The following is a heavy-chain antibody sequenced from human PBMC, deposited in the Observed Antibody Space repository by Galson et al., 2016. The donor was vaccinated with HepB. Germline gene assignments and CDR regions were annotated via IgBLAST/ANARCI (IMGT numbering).Heavy chain of an antibody. Sequence: TLSLTCTVSGDSISTGGHYWTWIRHHPGQGLEWIGFIFYTGGTNYNPSLKSRIAMSVDPSKNHFSLTLTSVSAADTAVYYCARGNHIYEYYFDSWGQGTLVVVSS. D-gene: IGHD2-21*01. J-gene: IGHJ4*02. CDR1: GDSISTGGHY. CDR3: ARGNHIYEYYFDS. V-gene: IGHV4-31*03. CDR2: IFYTGGT.